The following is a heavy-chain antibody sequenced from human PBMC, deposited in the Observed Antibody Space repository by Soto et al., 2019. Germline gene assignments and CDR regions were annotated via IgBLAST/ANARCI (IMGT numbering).Heavy chain of an antibody. D-gene: IGHD6-6*01. J-gene: IGHJ6*02. CDR2: SRNKANNYAT. CDR3: ARDGGIAACHYYGMDV. Sequence: EVLLVESGGGLVQPGGSLRLSCAASAFTFSAHNMVWVRQAPGKGLEWVGRSRNKANNYATEYAASVKGRFTISRDDSKNSLYLQMNSLKTEDTAVYYCARDGGIAACHYYGMDVWGQGTTVTVSS. V-gene: IGHV3-72*01. CDR1: AFTFSAHN.